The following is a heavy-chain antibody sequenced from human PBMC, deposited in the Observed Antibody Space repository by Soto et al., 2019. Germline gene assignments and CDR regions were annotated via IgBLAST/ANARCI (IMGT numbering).Heavy chain of an antibody. V-gene: IGHV1-24*01. D-gene: IGHD6-19*01. Sequence: GSPKHSSMVSPETITALSMLFGRQAPRKRVEWMGGFDPEDGEKIYARQFQDRVTMTEDTSTDTAYIELSSLRSEDTAVYYCAVLDSSGKNDYDYGMDVWGQGTAVTVSS. CDR2: FDPEDGEK. J-gene: IGHJ6*02. CDR1: PETITALS. CDR3: AVLDSSGKNDYDYGMDV.